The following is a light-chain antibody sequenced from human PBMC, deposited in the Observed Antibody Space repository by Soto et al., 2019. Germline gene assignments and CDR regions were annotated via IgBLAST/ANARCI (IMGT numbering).Light chain of an antibody. CDR3: QQYGASPYT. CDR2: GAS. Sequence: EIVLTQSPGTPSLSPGDRATLSSRASQSVSSSYLAWYQQKPGQAPRLIIYGASSRATGIPDRFSGSGSGTDFTLTIRRLEPEDFAVYYCQQYGASPYTFGQGTKLETK. CDR1: QSVSSSY. V-gene: IGKV3-20*01. J-gene: IGKJ2*01.